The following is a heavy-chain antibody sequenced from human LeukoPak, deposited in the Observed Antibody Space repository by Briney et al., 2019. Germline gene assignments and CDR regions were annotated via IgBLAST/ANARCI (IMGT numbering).Heavy chain of an antibody. Sequence: SETLSLTCTVSGGSISSGGYYWSWIRQPPGKGLEWIGYIYHSGSTYYNPSLKSRVTISVDRSKNQFSLKLSSVTAADTAVYYCARVWNDYYFDYWGQGTLVTVSS. D-gene: IGHD1-1*01. CDR2: IYHSGST. CDR1: GGSISSGGYY. V-gene: IGHV4-30-2*01. J-gene: IGHJ4*02. CDR3: ARVWNDYYFDY.